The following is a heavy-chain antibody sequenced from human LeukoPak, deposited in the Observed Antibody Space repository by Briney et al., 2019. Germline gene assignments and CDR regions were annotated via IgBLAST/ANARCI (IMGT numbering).Heavy chain of an antibody. CDR1: GGSIDITNY. Sequence: PSGTLSLTCGVSGGSIDITNYWSWVRQAPGKGLEWIGEISHSGTTNYNPSLRSRVTMSLDRADNQFSLSLTSVTAADTAVYYCARDGSSYGHLYWGQGTLVTVSS. D-gene: IGHD5-18*01. CDR2: ISHSGTT. CDR3: ARDGSSYGHLY. J-gene: IGHJ4*02. V-gene: IGHV4-4*02.